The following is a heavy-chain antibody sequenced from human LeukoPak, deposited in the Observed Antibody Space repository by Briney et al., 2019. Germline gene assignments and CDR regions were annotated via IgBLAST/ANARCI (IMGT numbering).Heavy chain of an antibody. CDR3: ATRTYGSGSYPRDY. J-gene: IGHJ4*02. Sequence: SETLSLTCTVSGGSISSYYWSWIRQPAGKGLEWIGRIYTSGSTNYNPSLKSRVTVSVDTSKNQFSLKLSSVTAADTAVYYCATRTYGSGSYPRDYWGQGTLVTVSS. D-gene: IGHD3-10*01. CDR1: GGSISSYY. CDR2: IYTSGST. V-gene: IGHV4-4*07.